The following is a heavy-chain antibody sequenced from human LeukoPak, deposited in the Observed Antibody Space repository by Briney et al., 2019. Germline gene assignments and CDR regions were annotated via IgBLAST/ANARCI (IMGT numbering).Heavy chain of an antibody. D-gene: IGHD6-19*01. Sequence: SETLSLTCNVSGGSISSSSYYWGWIRQPPGKGLEWIGSIYYSGSTYYNPSLKSRVTISVDTSKNQFSLKLSSVTAADTAVYYCARLPGAVASYLWFDPWGQGTLVTVSS. J-gene: IGHJ5*02. CDR3: ARLPGAVASYLWFDP. CDR2: IYYSGST. CDR1: GGSISSSSYY. V-gene: IGHV4-39*01.